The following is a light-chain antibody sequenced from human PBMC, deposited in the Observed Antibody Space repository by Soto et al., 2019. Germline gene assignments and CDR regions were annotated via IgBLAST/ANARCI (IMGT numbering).Light chain of an antibody. J-gene: IGLJ1*01. Sequence: QSVPTQPASVSGSPGQSITISCTGTSSDVGGYNSVSWYQHHPGKAPKLILYDVADRPSGVSYRFSGSKSGNTASLTISGLQAVDEADYYCSSYTSSSTNVFGTGTKVTVL. CDR2: DVA. CDR1: SSDVGGYNS. V-gene: IGLV2-14*03. CDR3: SSYTSSSTNV.